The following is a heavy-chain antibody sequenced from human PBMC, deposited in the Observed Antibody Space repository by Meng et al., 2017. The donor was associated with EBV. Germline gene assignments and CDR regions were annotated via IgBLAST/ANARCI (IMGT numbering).Heavy chain of an antibody. J-gene: IGHJ4*02. V-gene: IGHV4-61*08. Sequence: QVQQQGSGPGLGKPSETLSLTCIVSGVSVTSGAYHWSWIRQSPGKGLEWIGYIYDTGITIYNPSLKSRVTISLETSKNQFSLKVNSVTTADTAVYYCAKSRSSTPGIVDDWGQGTLVTVSS. D-gene: IGHD2/OR15-2a*01. CDR2: IYDTGIT. CDR1: GVSVTSGAYH. CDR3: AKSRSSTPGIVDD.